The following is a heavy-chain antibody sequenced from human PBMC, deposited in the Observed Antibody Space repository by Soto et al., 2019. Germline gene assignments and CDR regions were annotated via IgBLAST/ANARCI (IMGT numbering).Heavy chain of an antibody. V-gene: IGHV4-59*01. D-gene: IGHD1-26*01. J-gene: IGHJ4*02. CDR2: IYYRGST. Sequence: QVQLQESGPGLVKPSETLSLTCTVSGGSISSYYWSWIRQPPGKGLEWIGYIYYRGSTNYTPALKSRFTRSVDTSQSQCSLKLTPVAVADTALYYCARSYGGNFDYWCQRTLGTVSS. CDR3: ARSYGGNFDY. CDR1: GGSISSYY.